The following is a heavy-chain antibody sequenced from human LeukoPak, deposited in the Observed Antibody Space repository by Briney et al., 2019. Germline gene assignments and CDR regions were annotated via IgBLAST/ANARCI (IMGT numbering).Heavy chain of an antibody. Sequence: SETLSLTCTVPGGSISSYYWSWIRQPPGKGLEWIGYIYYSGSTNHNPSLKSRVTISVDTSKNQFSLKLSSVTAADTAVYYCARDDGFYDSSGYYYVAFDIWGQGTMVTVSS. CDR2: IYYSGST. CDR1: GGSISSYY. D-gene: IGHD3-22*01. J-gene: IGHJ3*02. CDR3: ARDDGFYDSSGYYYVAFDI. V-gene: IGHV4-59*01.